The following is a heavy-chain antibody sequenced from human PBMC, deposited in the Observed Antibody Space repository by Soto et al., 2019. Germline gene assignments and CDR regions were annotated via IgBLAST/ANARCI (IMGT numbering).Heavy chain of an antibody. V-gene: IGHV3-48*03. D-gene: IGHD1-26*01. Sequence: GSLRLSCSASGFTFSSYEMNGVRQAPGKGLEWVSYISSSGSTIHYADSVKGRFTISRDNAKNSLYLQMNSLRAEDTAFYYCARASSVGPFDYWGQGTLVTVYS. CDR2: ISSSGSTI. CDR1: GFTFSSYE. J-gene: IGHJ4*02. CDR3: ARASSVGPFDY.